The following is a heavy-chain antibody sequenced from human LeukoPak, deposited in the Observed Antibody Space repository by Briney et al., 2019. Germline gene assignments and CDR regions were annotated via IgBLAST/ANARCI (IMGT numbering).Heavy chain of an antibody. CDR3: ARHHITAGGTGAFDI. Sequence: PSETLSLTCTVSGGSISSYYWSWIRQPPGKGLEWIGYIYYSGSTNYNPSLKSRVTISVDTSKNQFSLKLSSVTAAGTAVYYCARHHITAGGTGAFDIWGQGTMVTVSS. V-gene: IGHV4-59*08. CDR2: IYYSGST. CDR1: GGSISSYY. D-gene: IGHD6-13*01. J-gene: IGHJ3*02.